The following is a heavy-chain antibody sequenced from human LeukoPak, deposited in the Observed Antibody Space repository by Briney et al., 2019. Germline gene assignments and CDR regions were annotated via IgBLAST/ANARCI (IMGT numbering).Heavy chain of an antibody. CDR3: ARGEATRGYSGYFTFDS. CDR1: GFTFSRNS. Sequence: GGSLRLSCAASGFTFSRNSMNWVRQAPGKGLEWVSSISSSSSYIYYADSVKGRFTISRDNAKNSLYLQMNSLRAEDTAVYYCARGEATRGYSGYFTFDSWGQGTLVTVSS. V-gene: IGHV3-21*01. D-gene: IGHD5-12*01. CDR2: ISSSSSYI. J-gene: IGHJ4*02.